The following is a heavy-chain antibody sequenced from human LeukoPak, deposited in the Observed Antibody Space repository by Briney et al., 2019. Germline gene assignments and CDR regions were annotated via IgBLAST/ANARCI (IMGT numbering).Heavy chain of an antibody. D-gene: IGHD5-18*01. Sequence: SETLSLTCTVSGGSISSSSYYWGWIRQPPGKGLEWIGSIYYSGSTYYNPSLKSRITISVNTAKNQFSLKLSSVTAADTAVYYCARTPSGYGFTGWFDPWGQGTLVTVSS. CDR3: ARTPSGYGFTGWFDP. CDR1: GGSISSSSYY. V-gene: IGHV4-39*01. J-gene: IGHJ5*02. CDR2: IYYSGST.